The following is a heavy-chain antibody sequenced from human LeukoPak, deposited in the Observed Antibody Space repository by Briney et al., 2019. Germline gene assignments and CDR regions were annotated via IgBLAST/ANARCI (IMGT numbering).Heavy chain of an antibody. CDR2: ISYDGSNK. Sequence: GGSLRLSCAASGFTFSSYAMHWVRQAPGKGLEWVAVISYDGSNKYYADSVKGRFTISRDNSKNTLYLQMNSLRAEDTAVYYCASGVNYFDYWGQGTLVTVSS. V-gene: IGHV3-30-3*01. J-gene: IGHJ4*02. CDR1: GFTFSSYA. D-gene: IGHD3-3*01. CDR3: ASGVNYFDY.